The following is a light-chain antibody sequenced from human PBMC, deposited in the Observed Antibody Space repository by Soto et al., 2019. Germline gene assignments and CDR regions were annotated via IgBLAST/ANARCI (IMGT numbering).Light chain of an antibody. Sequence: QSALTQPPSASGSPGQSVTISCTGTSSDVGGYNYVSWYQQHPGKAPKLMIYEVSKRPSGVPDRFSGPKSGSTASLTVAGLQAEDEGDYYCSSYADSNGVVYGGGTKLTVL. CDR1: SSDVGGYNY. CDR3: SSYADSNGVV. CDR2: EVS. J-gene: IGLJ2*01. V-gene: IGLV2-8*01.